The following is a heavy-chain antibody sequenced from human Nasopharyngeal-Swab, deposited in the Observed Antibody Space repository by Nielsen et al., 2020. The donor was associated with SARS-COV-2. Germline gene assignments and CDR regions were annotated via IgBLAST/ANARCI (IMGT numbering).Heavy chain of an antibody. CDR3: ASDPYYDTSDDAFDI. CDR2: ISSSSSYI. D-gene: IGHD3-22*01. Sequence: WIRQPPRKGLEWVSSISSSSSYIYYADSVKGRFTISRDNAKNSLYLQMNSLRAEDTAVYYCASDPYYDTSDDAFDIWGQGTMVTVSS. J-gene: IGHJ3*02. V-gene: IGHV3-21*01.